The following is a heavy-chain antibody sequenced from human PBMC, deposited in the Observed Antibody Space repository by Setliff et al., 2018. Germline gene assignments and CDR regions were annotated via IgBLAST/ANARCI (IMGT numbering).Heavy chain of an antibody. CDR3: ARDGGDY. CDR1: GFTFSRYW. Sequence: GGSMRLSCAASGFTFSRYWMSWVRQAPGKGLEWVANIKQDGSEKYYVDSMKGRFTISRDNAKNSLYLQMNSLRAEDTAVYYCARDGGDYWGQGTLVTVSS. J-gene: IGHJ4*02. CDR2: IKQDGSEK. V-gene: IGHV3-7*01.